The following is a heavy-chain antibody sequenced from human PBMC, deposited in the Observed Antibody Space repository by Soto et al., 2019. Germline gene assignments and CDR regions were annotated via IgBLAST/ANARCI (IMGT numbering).Heavy chain of an antibody. D-gene: IGHD3-10*01. J-gene: IGHJ3*01. CDR1: GFTLSGST. V-gene: IGHV3-73*01. Sequence: QSGGCVRLSCAAYGFTLSGSTMYWVRQASGKGLEWVGRIRSKANSYATTYAASVKDRFTISRDDSRNTVYLQMNSLKTEDTAVYYCTRMYYYDA. CDR2: IRSKANSYAT. CDR3: TRMYYYDA.